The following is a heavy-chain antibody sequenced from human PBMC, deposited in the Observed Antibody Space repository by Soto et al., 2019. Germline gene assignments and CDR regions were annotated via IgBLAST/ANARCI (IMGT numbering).Heavy chain of an antibody. J-gene: IGHJ4*02. Sequence: QVQLQESGPGLVKPSETLSLTCSVSGGSIGSYYWSWIRQPPGKGLEWIGYIYYSGSTNYNPSLKSRVTRSVDTSKSQFSLKLSSVTAADTAVYYCARGGWRQIDYWGQGTLVTVSS. D-gene: IGHD3-3*01. CDR3: ARGGWRQIDY. V-gene: IGHV4-59*08. CDR1: GGSIGSYY. CDR2: IYYSGST.